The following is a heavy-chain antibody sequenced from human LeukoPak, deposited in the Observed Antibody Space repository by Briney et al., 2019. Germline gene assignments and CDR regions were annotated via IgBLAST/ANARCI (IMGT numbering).Heavy chain of an antibody. J-gene: IGHJ4*02. CDR2: IYSGGST. V-gene: IGHV3-66*04. CDR3: ARHRESVGATEVDY. CDR1: GFTVSSNY. Sequence: PGGSLRLSCAASGFTVSSNYMSWVRQAPGKGLEWVSVIYSGGSTYYADSVKGRFTISRDNSKNTLYLQMNSLRAEDTAVYYCARHRESVGATEVDYWGQGTLVTVSS. D-gene: IGHD1-26*01.